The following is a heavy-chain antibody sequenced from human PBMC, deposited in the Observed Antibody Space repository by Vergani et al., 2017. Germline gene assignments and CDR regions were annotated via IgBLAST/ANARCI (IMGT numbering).Heavy chain of an antibody. J-gene: IGHJ4*02. V-gene: IGHV4-38-2*01. CDR2: IYHSGGS. Sequence: QVQLKESGPGLVKPSETLSLTCEVSGYTMTNGYYWGWIRQPPGKGLEFIGIIYHSGGSYYSPSLKRRVTISLDWSRNRLSLTLTSLTAADTAMYYCVRWGGSGYLPFTVVYRGQGVMVTVSS. D-gene: IGHD5-12*01. CDR1: GYTMTNGYY. CDR3: VRWGGSGYLPFTVVY.